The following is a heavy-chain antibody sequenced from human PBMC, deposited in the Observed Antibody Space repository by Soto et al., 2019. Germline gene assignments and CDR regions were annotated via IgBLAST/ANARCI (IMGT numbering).Heavy chain of an antibody. CDR2: INAPGETK. CDR1: GFTFSDYG. D-gene: IGHD2-21*01. J-gene: IGHJ4*02. Sequence: EVQLVESGGGLVQPGGSLRLSCAASGFTFSDYGMNWARQAPGRGLEWVTHINAPGETKSYSDSVKGRFTISRDDAKNSVYLQMNSLTADDTAIYYCARDPEGIYDFDYWCQGTLVTVSS. CDR3: ARDPEGIYDFDY. V-gene: IGHV3-48*04.